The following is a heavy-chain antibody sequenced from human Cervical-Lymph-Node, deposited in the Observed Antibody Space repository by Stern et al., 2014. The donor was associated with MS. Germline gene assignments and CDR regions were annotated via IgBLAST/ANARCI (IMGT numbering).Heavy chain of an antibody. CDR3: AKDMAVTTFSHFDY. J-gene: IGHJ4*02. CDR2: ISWNSGSI. D-gene: IGHD4-17*01. V-gene: IGHV3-9*01. Sequence: HLVASAGVLVQPGRSLRLPCAAAGFTFDDYAMHLVRQAPGKGVEWASGISWNSGSIGYADSVKGRFTISRDNAKNSLYLQMNSLRAEDTALYYCAKDMAVTTFSHFDYWGQGTLVTVSS. CDR1: GFTFDDYA.